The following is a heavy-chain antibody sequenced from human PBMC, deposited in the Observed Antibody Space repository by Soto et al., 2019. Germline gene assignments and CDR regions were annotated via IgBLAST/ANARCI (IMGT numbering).Heavy chain of an antibody. Sequence: LSLTCAVYGGSFSGYYWSWIRQPPGKGLEWIGEINHSGSTNYNPSLKSRVTISVDTSKNQFSLKLSSVTAADTAVYYCARGKVAGMKYYFDYWGQGTLVPSPQ. D-gene: IGHD6-19*01. CDR3: ARGKVAGMKYYFDY. CDR2: INHSGST. V-gene: IGHV4-34*01. CDR1: GGSFSGYY. J-gene: IGHJ4*02.